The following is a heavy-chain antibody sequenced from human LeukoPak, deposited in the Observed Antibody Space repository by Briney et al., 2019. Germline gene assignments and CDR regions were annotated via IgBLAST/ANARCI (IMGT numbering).Heavy chain of an antibody. CDR2: ITSSGGTI. D-gene: IGHD2-8*01. J-gene: IGHJ4*02. CDR3: ASRPPPSRGPYVY. Sequence: PGGSLRLSCAASGFTFSNYEMNWVRQAPGKGLEWGSDITSSGGTIYHADSVKGRCTISRDNAKNSLYLQMHSLRAEDTAVYYCASRPPPSRGPYVYWGQGGLVTVSS. CDR1: GFTFSNYE. V-gene: IGHV3-48*03.